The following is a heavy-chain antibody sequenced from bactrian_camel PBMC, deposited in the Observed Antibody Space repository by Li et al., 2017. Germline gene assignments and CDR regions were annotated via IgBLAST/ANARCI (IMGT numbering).Heavy chain of an antibody. D-gene: IGHD1*01. V-gene: IGHV3S56*01. CDR2: ISTYGTT. J-gene: IGHJ4*01. Sequence: LVETGGSLRLSCEASGFNFGDSDMGWYRQAPGNECEQVAVISTYGTTHYADSVKGRFTISQDIAKNSVDLQMNSLKPDDTAVYYCAATGQMLSVAGCRTQGTQVTVS. CDR1: GFNFGDSD.